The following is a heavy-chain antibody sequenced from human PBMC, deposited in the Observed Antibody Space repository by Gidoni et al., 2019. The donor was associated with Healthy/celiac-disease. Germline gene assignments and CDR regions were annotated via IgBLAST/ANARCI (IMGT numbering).Heavy chain of an antibody. CDR3: ARDCSSTSCYPGARSAFDI. D-gene: IGHD2-2*01. CDR1: GFTFSSYS. Sequence: GQLVESGGGLVKPGGSLRLSCAASGFTFSSYSMNWVRQAPGKGLEWVSSISSSSSYIYYADSVKGRFTISRDNAKNSLYLQMNSLRAEDTAVYYCARDCSSTSCYPGARSAFDIWGQGTMVTVSS. V-gene: IGHV3-21*01. J-gene: IGHJ3*02. CDR2: ISSSSSYI.